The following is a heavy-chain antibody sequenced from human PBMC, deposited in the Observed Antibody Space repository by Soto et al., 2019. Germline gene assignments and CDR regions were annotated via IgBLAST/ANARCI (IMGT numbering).Heavy chain of an antibody. CDR2: INPSGGST. D-gene: IGHD2-21*02. V-gene: IGHV1-46*01. J-gene: IGHJ4*02. CDR1: GYTFTNFY. CDR3: ARGGSVVVVTDGSGY. Sequence: ASVKVSCKVSGYTFTNFYVHWVRQAPGQGLEWMGRINPSGGSTSYAQRFQGRVTMTRDTPTSTVYMELRSLRSEDTAVYFCARGGSVVVVTDGSGYRGQGTLVTVSS.